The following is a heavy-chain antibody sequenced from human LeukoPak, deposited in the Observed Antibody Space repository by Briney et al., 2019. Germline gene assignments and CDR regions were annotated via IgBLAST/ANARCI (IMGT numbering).Heavy chain of an antibody. J-gene: IGHJ4*02. CDR2: IYYSGST. Sequence: SETLSLTCTVSGGSISSGGYYWSWIRQHPGKGLEWIGYIYYSGSTYYNPSLKSRVTISVDTSKNQFSLKLSSVTAADTAVYYCARDNYGSGSYFYWGQGTLVTVSS. D-gene: IGHD3-10*01. CDR3: ARDNYGSGSYFY. CDR1: GGSISSGGYY. V-gene: IGHV4-31*03.